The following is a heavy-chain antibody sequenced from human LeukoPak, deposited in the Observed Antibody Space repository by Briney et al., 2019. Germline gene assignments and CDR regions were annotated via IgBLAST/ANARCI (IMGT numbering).Heavy chain of an antibody. CDR1: GGSIGSYY. D-gene: IGHD4-23*01. V-gene: IGHV4-59*08. J-gene: IGHJ6*03. Sequence: SETLSLTCTLSGGSIGSYYWSWIRQPPGKGLEWIGYIYYSGSTNYNPSLKSRVTISVDTSKNQFSLKLSSVAAADTAVYYCARLHYGGNYGYYYYYMDVWGKGTTVTISS. CDR3: ARLHYGGNYGYYYYYMDV. CDR2: IYYSGST.